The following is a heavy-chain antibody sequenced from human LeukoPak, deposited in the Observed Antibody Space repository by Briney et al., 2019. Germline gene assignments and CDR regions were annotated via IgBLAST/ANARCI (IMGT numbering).Heavy chain of an antibody. D-gene: IGHD2-15*01. Sequence: PSETLSLTCTVSGGSINNYYWSWIRQPAGKGLEWIGRIYTRGSTNYNPSLKSRGTMSVDTSKNQFSLKLSSVTAADAAVYYCARGRYCSADICSGGDAFDIWGQGTMVSVSS. CDR3: ARGRYCSADICSGGDAFDI. J-gene: IGHJ3*02. CDR1: GGSINNYY. CDR2: IYTRGST. V-gene: IGHV4-4*07.